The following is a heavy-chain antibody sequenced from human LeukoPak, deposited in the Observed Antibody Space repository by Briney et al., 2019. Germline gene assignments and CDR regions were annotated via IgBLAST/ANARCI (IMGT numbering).Heavy chain of an antibody. J-gene: IGHJ4*02. CDR3: ARDNVVVPAAIEY. V-gene: IGHV3-21*01. CDR1: GFTFSSYN. D-gene: IGHD2-2*01. Sequence: GGSLRLSCAASGFTFSSYNMNWVRQAPGKGLEWVSSISSSSSYIYYADSVKGRFTISRDNAKNSLYLQVNSLRAEDTAVYYCARDNVVVPAAIEYWGQGTLVTVSS. CDR2: ISSSSSYI.